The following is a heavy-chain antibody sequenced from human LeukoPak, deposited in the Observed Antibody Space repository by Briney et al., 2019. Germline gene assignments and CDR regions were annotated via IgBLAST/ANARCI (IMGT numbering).Heavy chain of an antibody. CDR3: ARLRAVAGTRGMDV. CDR1: GGSFSGYD. D-gene: IGHD6-19*01. J-gene: IGHJ6*04. Sequence: SETLSLTCAVYGGSFSGYDWSWIRQPPGKGLEWIGEINHSGSTNYNPSLKSRVTISVDTSKNQFSLKLSSVTAADTAVYYCARLRAVAGTRGMDVWGKGTPVTVSS. CDR2: INHSGST. V-gene: IGHV4-34*01.